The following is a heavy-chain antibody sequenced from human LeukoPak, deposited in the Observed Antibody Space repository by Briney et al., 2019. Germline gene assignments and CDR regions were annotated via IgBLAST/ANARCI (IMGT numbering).Heavy chain of an antibody. D-gene: IGHD4-17*01. J-gene: IGHJ4*02. CDR1: GYHFTRFW. V-gene: IGHV5-51*01. Sequence: GGSPKTSRKGSGYHFTRFWNGRRRQSPGKGLEGMGFLYPGDSDTRYSPSFQGQINIPDDKSNSTAYLQWSSLKAPDTAMYYCARRGYRDYDLYYFDCWGQGTLVTVSS. CDR3: ARRGYRDYDLYYFDC. CDR2: LYPGDSDT.